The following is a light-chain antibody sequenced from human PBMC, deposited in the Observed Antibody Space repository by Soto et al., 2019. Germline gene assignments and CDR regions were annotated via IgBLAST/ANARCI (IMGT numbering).Light chain of an antibody. CDR1: SSDVGGYDF. Sequence: QSALAQPPSASGSLGQSVTISCTGTSSDVGGYDFVAWHQQHPGKAPRLMIYDVSKRPSGVPDRFSGSKSGYTASLTVSGLQAEDEADYYCSSFVGGNIYVFGTGTKVTVL. CDR2: DVS. J-gene: IGLJ1*01. CDR3: SSFVGGNIYV. V-gene: IGLV2-8*01.